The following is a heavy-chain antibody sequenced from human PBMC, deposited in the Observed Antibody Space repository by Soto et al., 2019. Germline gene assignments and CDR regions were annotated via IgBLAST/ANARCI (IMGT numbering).Heavy chain of an antibody. CDR2: IYYSGST. V-gene: IGHV4-59*01. J-gene: IGHJ5*02. CDR1: GGSISSYY. D-gene: IGHD3-22*01. Sequence: SETLSLTCTVSGGSISSYYWSWIRQPPGKGLEWIGYIYYSGSTNYNPSLKSRVTISVDTSKNQFSLKLSSVTAADTAVYYCARDYYYDSSGYHNWFDPWGQGTLVTVSS. CDR3: ARDYYYDSSGYHNWFDP.